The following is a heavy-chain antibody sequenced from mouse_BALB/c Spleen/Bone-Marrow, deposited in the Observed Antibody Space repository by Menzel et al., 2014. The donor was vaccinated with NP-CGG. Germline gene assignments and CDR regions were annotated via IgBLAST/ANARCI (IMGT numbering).Heavy chain of an antibody. CDR2: INPSNGGP. V-gene: IGHV1S81*02. CDR3: TRARPGGFAY. Sequence: QVQLQQPGAELVKPGASVKLSCKASGYTFTNYYMYWVKQRPGRGLEWIGEINPSNGGPNFNEKFKSKATLTVDKSSSTAYMQLSSLTSEDSAVYYCTRARPGGFAYWGQGTLVTVSA. D-gene: IGHD4-1*01. J-gene: IGHJ3*01. CDR1: GYTFTNYY.